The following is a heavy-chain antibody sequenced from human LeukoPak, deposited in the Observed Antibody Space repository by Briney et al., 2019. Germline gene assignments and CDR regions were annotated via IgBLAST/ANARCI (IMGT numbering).Heavy chain of an antibody. CDR2: INHIGGT. Sequence: SQTQSLTCTVSGGSISSGSYYWSWIRQPAGKGPEWVGRINHIGGTNYNPSLKSRVTISVDTSKNQFSLKLSSVTAADTAVYYCARSGGQWLAHSWFAPWGQGTLVTVSS. CDR3: ARSGGQWLAHSWFAP. J-gene: IGHJ5*02. D-gene: IGHD6-19*01. V-gene: IGHV4-61*02. CDR1: GGSISSGSYY.